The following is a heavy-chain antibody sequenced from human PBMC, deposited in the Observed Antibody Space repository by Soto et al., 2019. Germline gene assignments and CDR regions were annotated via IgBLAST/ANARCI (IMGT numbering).Heavy chain of an antibody. J-gene: IGHJ3*02. CDR3: AKCYYDGSGYYSDAFDI. Sequence: GGSLRLSCAASGFTFSSYAMSWVRQAPGKGLEWVSAISGSGGSTYYADSVKGRFTISRDNSKNTLYLQMNSLRAEDTAVYYCAKCYYDGSGYYSDAFDIWGQGTMVTVSS. D-gene: IGHD3-22*01. V-gene: IGHV3-23*01. CDR1: GFTFSSYA. CDR2: ISGSGGST.